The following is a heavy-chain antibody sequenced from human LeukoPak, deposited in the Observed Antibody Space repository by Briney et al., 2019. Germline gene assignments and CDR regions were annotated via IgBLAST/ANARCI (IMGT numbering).Heavy chain of an antibody. CDR2: ISYSGYT. J-gene: IGHJ6*03. CDR1: AGSISSSDYY. CDR3: SRLTHSYYSDTSGYYPYYYMDV. D-gene: IGHD3-22*01. Sequence: SETLSLTCTVSAGSISSSDYYWGWIRQSPGKGLEWIGRISYSGYTYYNPSLKSRVAISVDTSKNHFSLRLSSVTAADTAVYYCSRLTHSYYSDTSGYYPYYYMDVWGEGTTVTVSS. V-gene: IGHV4-39*02.